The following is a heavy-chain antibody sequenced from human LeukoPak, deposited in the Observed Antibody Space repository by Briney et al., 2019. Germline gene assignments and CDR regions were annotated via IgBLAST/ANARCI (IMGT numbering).Heavy chain of an antibody. D-gene: IGHD3-3*01. Sequence: KTSETLSLTCTVSGGSISSSSYYWGWIRQPPGKGLEWIGSIYYSGSTNYNPSLKSRVTISVDTSKNQFSLKLSSVTAADTAVYYCARSIRFLEWLNNWFDPWGQGTLVTVSS. CDR2: IYYSGST. J-gene: IGHJ5*02. V-gene: IGHV4-39*07. CDR1: GGSISSSSYY. CDR3: ARSIRFLEWLNNWFDP.